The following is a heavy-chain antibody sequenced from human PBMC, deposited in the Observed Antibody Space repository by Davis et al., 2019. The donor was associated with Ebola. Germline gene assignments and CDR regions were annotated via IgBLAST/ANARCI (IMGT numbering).Heavy chain of an antibody. CDR2: ISYEGGNK. Sequence: GESLKISCVASGFRFSNYGIHWVRQAPGKGLEWVAGISYEGGNKYYADSVKGRFAISRDNSKNTLYLEMSSLRAEDTAIYYCARAFYDSSGYHWFDPWGQGTLVTVSS. D-gene: IGHD3-22*01. CDR3: ARAFYDSSGYHWFDP. V-gene: IGHV3-30*03. CDR1: GFRFSNYG. J-gene: IGHJ5*02.